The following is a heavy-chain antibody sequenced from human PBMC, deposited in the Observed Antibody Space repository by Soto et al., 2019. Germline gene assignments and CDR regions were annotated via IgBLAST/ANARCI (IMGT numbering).Heavy chain of an antibody. CDR2: ISEGGGST. CDR3: ARAKQDSCWYVGAFDI. CDR1: GFTFSNYA. D-gene: IGHD6-13*01. V-gene: IGHV3-23*01. Sequence: GGSLRLSCAASGFTFSNYAMSWVRQAPGKGLEWVSAISEGGGSTYYADSGKGRFTISRDNSKNTLYLQMNSLRAEDTAVYYCARAKQDSCWYVGAFDIWGQGTMVTVS. J-gene: IGHJ3*02.